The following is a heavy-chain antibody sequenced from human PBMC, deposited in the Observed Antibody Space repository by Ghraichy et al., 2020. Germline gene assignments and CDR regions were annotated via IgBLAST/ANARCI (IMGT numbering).Heavy chain of an antibody. D-gene: IGHD3-16*01. CDR1: GDSVSSDTAS. CDR3: AREIRAFDY. J-gene: IGHJ4*02. Sequence: SQTLSLTCAISGDSVSSDTASWTWIRQSPSRDLEWLGRTYYMSRWYIDYAVSVKSRLTINPDTSKNQFSLQLNSVTPEDTAVYYCAREIRAFDYWGQGTLVTVSS. CDR2: TYYMSRWYI. V-gene: IGHV6-1*01.